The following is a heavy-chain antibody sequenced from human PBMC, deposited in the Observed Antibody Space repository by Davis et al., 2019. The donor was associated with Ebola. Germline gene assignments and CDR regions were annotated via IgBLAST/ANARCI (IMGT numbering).Heavy chain of an antibody. CDR3: AKDAPGQNYYDSSFPDY. CDR1: GFTFSNYA. V-gene: IGHV3-23*01. CDR2: MTGRGGRT. J-gene: IGHJ4*02. Sequence: GESLKISCEASGFTFSNYAMTWVCQTPGKGLEWVSGMTGRGGRTYYVDSVKGRFTMSRDNSRNTVYLQMNSLRAEDTAVYYCAKDAPGQNYYDSSFPDYWGQGTLVTVSS. D-gene: IGHD3-22*01.